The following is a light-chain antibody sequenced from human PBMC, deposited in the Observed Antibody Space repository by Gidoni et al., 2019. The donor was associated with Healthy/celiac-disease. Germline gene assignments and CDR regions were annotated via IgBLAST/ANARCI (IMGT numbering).Light chain of an antibody. V-gene: IGKV1-33*01. CDR1: PDISNS. Sequence: DIQMTQSQSSLSASVGDRVTITCQASPDISNSLNWYQQKPGKATKLLIYDASKLETGVPSRFSGRGSGTDFTFTISSLQPEDIATYYWQQYDNLPPYTFGQGTKLEIK. J-gene: IGKJ2*01. CDR3: QQYDNLPPYT. CDR2: DAS.